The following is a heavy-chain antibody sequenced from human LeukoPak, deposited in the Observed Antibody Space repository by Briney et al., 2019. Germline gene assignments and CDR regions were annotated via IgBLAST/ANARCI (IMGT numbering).Heavy chain of an antibody. CDR3: ARDTAHDYYDSSGYGDD. D-gene: IGHD3-22*01. Sequence: ASVKVSCKASGYTFTGYYVHWVRQARGQGLEWMGWINPNSGGTNYAQKFQGRVTMTRDTSISTAYMELSRLRSDDTAVYYCARDTAHDYYDSSGYGDDWGQGTLVTVSS. J-gene: IGHJ4*02. V-gene: IGHV1-2*02. CDR2: INPNSGGT. CDR1: GYTFTGYY.